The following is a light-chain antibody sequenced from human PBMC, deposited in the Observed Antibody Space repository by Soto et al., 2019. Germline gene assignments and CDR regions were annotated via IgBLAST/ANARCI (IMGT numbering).Light chain of an antibody. J-gene: IGKJ4*01. CDR3: QQDNKWPLT. Sequence: SPRPLSLSPGEGAPLSCGARQSVSSYLAWYQQKPGQAPRLLIYDASNRATGIPARFSGSASGTEFTLTISSLQSEDFAIYYCQQDNKWPLTFGGGTKLDIK. V-gene: IGKV3D-15*01. CDR1: QSVSSY. CDR2: DAS.